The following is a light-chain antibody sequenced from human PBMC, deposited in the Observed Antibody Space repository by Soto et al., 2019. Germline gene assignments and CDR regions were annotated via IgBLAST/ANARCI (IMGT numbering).Light chain of an antibody. CDR1: QSVSSSY. Sequence: EIVLTQSPGTLSLSPGERATLSCRASQSVSSSYLAWYQQKPGQAPRLLIYGASSRDTGIPDRFSGSGSGTDFTLTISRLEPEDFAVYYCQQYGSSPWTFGQGTKVDIK. V-gene: IGKV3-20*01. CDR2: GAS. J-gene: IGKJ1*01. CDR3: QQYGSSPWT.